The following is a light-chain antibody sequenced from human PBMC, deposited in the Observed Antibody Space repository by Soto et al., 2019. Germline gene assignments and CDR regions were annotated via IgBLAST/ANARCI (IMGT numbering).Light chain of an antibody. CDR3: QQYGSSPRT. J-gene: IGKJ1*01. CDR2: GAS. V-gene: IGKV3-20*01. Sequence: EVVLTQSPATLSLSPGETATLSCRASQSLSRSSLAWYQQKPGRAPRLLIYGASSRATGIPDRFSGSGSGTDFTLTISRLEPEDFAVYYCQQYGSSPRTFGQGTKVDIK. CDR1: QSLSRSS.